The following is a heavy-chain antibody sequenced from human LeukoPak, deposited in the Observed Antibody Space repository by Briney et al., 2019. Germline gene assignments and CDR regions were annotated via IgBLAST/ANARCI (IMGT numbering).Heavy chain of an antibody. V-gene: IGHV3-23*01. CDR3: AKKRVLVVPAADFDY. CDR1: GFTFSSYG. CDR2: ISGSGGST. Sequence: PGGSLRLSCAASGFTFSSYGMNWVRQAPGRGLEWVSGISGSGGSTYYADSVKGRFTISRDNSKYTLYLQVNSLRAEDTAIYYCAKKRVLVVPAADFDYWGQGTLVTVSS. J-gene: IGHJ4*02. D-gene: IGHD2-2*01.